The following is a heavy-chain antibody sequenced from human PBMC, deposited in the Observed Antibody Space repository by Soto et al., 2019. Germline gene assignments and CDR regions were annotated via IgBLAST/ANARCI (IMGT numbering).Heavy chain of an antibody. J-gene: IGHJ4*02. V-gene: IGHV1-18*01. CDR2: ISAYNGNT. CDR1: GYTFTSYS. Sequence: QVQLVQSGAEVKKPGASVKVSCKASGYTFTSYSISWVRQAPGQGLEWMGWISAYNGNTNYAQKLQGRLTMTTDTATSIADMELRTLRSDDTAVYYCERHLPPNGHWGQGTLVTVSS. CDR3: ERHLPPNGH.